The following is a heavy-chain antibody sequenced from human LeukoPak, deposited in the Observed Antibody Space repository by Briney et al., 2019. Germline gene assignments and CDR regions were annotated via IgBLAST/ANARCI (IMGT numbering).Heavy chain of an antibody. CDR1: IGPIYSSNW. J-gene: IGHJ4*02. V-gene: IGHV4-4*02. CDR2: ISDSGST. D-gene: IGHD1-1*01. Sequence: SETLSLTCGVSIGPIYSSNWWSWVRQSPGKGLEWIGEISDSGSTNYNPSLESRVTISVDKSKNQFSLKLTSVTAADTAVYFCTRVTRTTPFDCWGQGTLVTVSS. CDR3: TRVTRTTPFDC.